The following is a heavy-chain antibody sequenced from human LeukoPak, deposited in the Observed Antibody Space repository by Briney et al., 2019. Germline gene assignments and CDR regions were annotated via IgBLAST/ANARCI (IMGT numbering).Heavy chain of an antibody. Sequence: SETLSLTCAVYGGSFSGYYWSWIRQPPGKGLEWLGEINHSGSTNYNPSLKSRVTISVDTSKNQFSLKLSSVTAADTAVYYCARIRRNYYDSSGPDYWGQGTLVTVSS. CDR3: ARIRRNYYDSSGPDY. CDR1: GGSFSGYY. CDR2: INHSGST. V-gene: IGHV4-34*01. D-gene: IGHD3-22*01. J-gene: IGHJ4*02.